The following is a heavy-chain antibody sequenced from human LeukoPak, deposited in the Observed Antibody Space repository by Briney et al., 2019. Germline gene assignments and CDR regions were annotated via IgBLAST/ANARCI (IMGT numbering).Heavy chain of an antibody. CDR2: MSPDSGYT. V-gene: IGHV1-8*01. D-gene: IGHD3-10*01. J-gene: IGHJ6*03. Sequence: ASVKVSCKASGYTFTSYDITWVRQATGQGLEWMGWMSPDSGYTGYAQTFQGRVTLTRNTSVSTAFMELSSLRSEDTAVYYCARVPGSGSYYMDVWGKGTTVTISS. CDR1: GYTFTSYD. CDR3: ARVPGSGSYYMDV.